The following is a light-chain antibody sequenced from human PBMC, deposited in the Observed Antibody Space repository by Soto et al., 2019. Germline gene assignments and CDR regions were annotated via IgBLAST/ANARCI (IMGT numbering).Light chain of an antibody. CDR1: QSISSN. CDR2: AAS. Sequence: EIVMTQSPATLSVSPGERATLSCRASQSISSNLAWYQQRPGQAPRLLIYAASTRATDVPARFSGSGSGTEFTLTVSSLQSEDFAVYFCQQYNNWPPVTFGQGTQLEIK. J-gene: IGKJ2*01. CDR3: QQYNNWPPVT. V-gene: IGKV3-15*01.